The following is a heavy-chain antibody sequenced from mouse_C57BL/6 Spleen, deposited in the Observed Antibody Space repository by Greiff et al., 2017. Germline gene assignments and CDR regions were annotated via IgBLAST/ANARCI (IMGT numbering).Heavy chain of an antibody. Sequence: EVQLQQSGPELVKPGASVKISCKASGYSFTDYHMNWVKQSNGKSLEWIGVINPNYGTTSYNQKFKGKATLTVDQSSSTAYMQLNSLTSEDSAGDNCERASLYAMDYWGQGTTVTVSS. J-gene: IGHJ4*01. V-gene: IGHV1-39*01. D-gene: IGHD6-1*01. CDR1: GYSFTDYH. CDR2: INPNYGTT. CDR3: ERASLYAMDY.